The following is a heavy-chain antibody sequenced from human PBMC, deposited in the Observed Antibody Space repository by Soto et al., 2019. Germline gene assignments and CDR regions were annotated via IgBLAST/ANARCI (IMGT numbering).Heavy chain of an antibody. Sequence: VQLVESGGGVVQPGRSLRLSCAASGFTFSDCAMHWVRQAPGKGLEWVAVVSHDGRNTHYADSVKGRFTISRDSSKNTVSLEMTSLRAEDTAGYYCAKGGRQWLVTSDFNYWGQGALVTVSS. CDR2: VSHDGRNT. D-gene: IGHD6-19*01. CDR3: AKGGRQWLVTSDFNY. CDR1: GFTFSDCA. J-gene: IGHJ4*02. V-gene: IGHV3-30*18.